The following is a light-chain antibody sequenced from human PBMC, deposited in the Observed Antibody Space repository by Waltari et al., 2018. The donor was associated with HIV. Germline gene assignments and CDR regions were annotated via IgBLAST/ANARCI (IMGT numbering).Light chain of an antibody. J-gene: IGLJ2*01. V-gene: IGLV3-1*01. Sequence: SYELTQPPSVSVSPGQTAIITSSGDKMGANYVCWYQQKPGQSPVLVMYQDNKRPSGIPERFSGSNSGNTATLTISGTQAMDEADYYCQAWDSGIVIFGGGTKLTVL. CDR2: QDN. CDR3: QAWDSGIVI. CDR1: KMGANY.